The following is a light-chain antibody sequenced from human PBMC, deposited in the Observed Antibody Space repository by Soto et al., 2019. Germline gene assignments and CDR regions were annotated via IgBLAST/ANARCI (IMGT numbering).Light chain of an antibody. V-gene: IGKV3-11*01. Sequence: EVVFTQSTVPLSLSPGEMHTLSSRGSQSFRGLLAWYQQKPGQDTRILIYDEYNRATGIPPRFSGSGSGTDFTLTISSLEPEDSAVYYCKQHHMWHISFGQGTRVEIK. CDR2: DEY. J-gene: IGKJ5*01. CDR3: KQHHMWHIS. CDR1: QSFRGL.